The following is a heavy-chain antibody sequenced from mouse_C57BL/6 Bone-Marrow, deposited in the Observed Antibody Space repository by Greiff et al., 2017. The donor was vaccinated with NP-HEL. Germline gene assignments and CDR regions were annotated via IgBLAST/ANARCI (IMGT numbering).Heavy chain of an antibody. V-gene: IGHV2-2*01. CDR2: IWSGGST. D-gene: IGHD2-2*01. Sequence: QVQLKESGPGLVQPSQSLSITCTVSGFSLTSYGVHWVRQSPGKGLEWLGVIWSGGSTDYNAAFISRLSISKDNSKSQVFFKMNSLQADDTAIYYCARNTGGYGAWFAYWGQGTLVTVSA. CDR3: ARNTGGYGAWFAY. J-gene: IGHJ3*01. CDR1: GFSLTSYG.